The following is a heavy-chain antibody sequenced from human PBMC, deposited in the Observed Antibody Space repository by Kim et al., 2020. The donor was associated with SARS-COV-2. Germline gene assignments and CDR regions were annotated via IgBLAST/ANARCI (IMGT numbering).Heavy chain of an antibody. D-gene: IGHD6-6*01. CDR2: ISYDGSNK. V-gene: IGHV3-30*18. J-gene: IGHJ6*02. CDR3: AKDPKYSSSWGNTYYYYYGMDV. CDR1: GFTFSSYG. Sequence: GGSLRLSCAASGFTFSSYGMHWVRQAPGKGLEWVAVISYDGSNKYYADSVKGRFTISRDNSKNTLYLQMNSLRAEDTAVYYCAKDPKYSSSWGNTYYYYYGMDVWGQGTTVTVSS.